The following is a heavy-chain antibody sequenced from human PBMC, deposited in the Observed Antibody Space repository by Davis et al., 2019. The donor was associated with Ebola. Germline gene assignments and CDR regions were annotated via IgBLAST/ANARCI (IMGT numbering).Heavy chain of an antibody. J-gene: IGHJ2*01. CDR3: ARRRAYYYDSSGYYNYWYFDL. V-gene: IGHV4-30-4*02. CDR1: GGSISSGDYY. CDR2: IYYSGST. Sequence: SETLSLTCTVSGGSISSGDYYWSWIRQPPGKGLEWIGYIYYSGSTYYNPSLKSRVTISVDTSKNQFSLKLSSVTAADTAVYYCARRRAYYYDSSGYYNYWYFDLWGRGTLVTVSS. D-gene: IGHD3-22*01.